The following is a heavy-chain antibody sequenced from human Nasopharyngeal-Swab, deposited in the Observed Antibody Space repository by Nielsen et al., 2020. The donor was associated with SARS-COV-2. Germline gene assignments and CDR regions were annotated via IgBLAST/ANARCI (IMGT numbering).Heavy chain of an antibody. CDR1: GFTFINYA. CDR2: ISHDGSQE. J-gene: IGHJ4*02. V-gene: IGHV3-30*04. CDR3: ARLVALYCSDGACFSDS. D-gene: IGHD2-15*01. Sequence: GESLKISCAASGFTFINYALQWVRQAAGKGLEWVAIISHDGSQELYAESVRGRFTTSSDNSKNDIYLQMNSLSAEDTALYYCARLVALYCSDGACFSDSWGQGTLVTVSS.